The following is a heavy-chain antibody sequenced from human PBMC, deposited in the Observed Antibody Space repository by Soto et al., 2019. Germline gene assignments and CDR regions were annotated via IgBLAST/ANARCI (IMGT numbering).Heavy chain of an antibody. CDR1: VGSISTGGYC. J-gene: IGHJ4*02. Sequence: APEAPSVTCIFHVGSISTGGYCRNWIRHHRVKGLELIGYIYYSGSTYYNPSLKSRLTISVDTSKNQYSLKLSSVTAADTAVYYCARALAARLIGDINYFDYWGRGTMVTVSS. CDR2: IYYSGST. V-gene: IGHV4-31*03. D-gene: IGHD6-6*01. CDR3: ARALAARLIGDINYFDY.